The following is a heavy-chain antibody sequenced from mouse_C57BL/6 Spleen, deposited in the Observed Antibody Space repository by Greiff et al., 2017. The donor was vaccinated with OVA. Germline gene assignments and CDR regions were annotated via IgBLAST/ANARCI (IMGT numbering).Heavy chain of an antibody. J-gene: IGHJ2*01. Sequence: EVQVVESGEGLVKPGGSLKLSCAASGFTFSSYAMSWVRQTPEKRLEWVAYISSGGDYIYYADTVKGRFTISRDNARNTLYLQMSSLKSEDTAMYYCTRALTGTRENYFDYWGQGTTLTVSS. V-gene: IGHV5-9-1*02. CDR3: TRALTGTRENYFDY. CDR1: GFTFSSYA. CDR2: ISSGGDYI. D-gene: IGHD4-1*01.